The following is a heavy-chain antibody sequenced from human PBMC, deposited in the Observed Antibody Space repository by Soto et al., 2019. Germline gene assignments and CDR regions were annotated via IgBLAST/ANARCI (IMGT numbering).Heavy chain of an antibody. V-gene: IGHV3-21*01. CDR1: GFTFSSYS. J-gene: IGHJ6*02. D-gene: IGHD2-2*01. Sequence: GGSLRLSCAASGFTFSSYSMNWVRQAPWKWLEWVSSISSSSSYIYYADSVKGRFTISRDNAKNSLYLQMNSLRAEDTAVYYCARDRDIVVVPAADYYYGMDVWGQGTTVTVSS. CDR3: ARDRDIVVVPAADYYYGMDV. CDR2: ISSSSSYI.